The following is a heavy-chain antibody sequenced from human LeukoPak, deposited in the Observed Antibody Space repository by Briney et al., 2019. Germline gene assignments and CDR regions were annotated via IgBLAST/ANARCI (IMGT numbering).Heavy chain of an antibody. Sequence: GGSLRLSCAVSGFSVSNNYMNWVRQAPGKELEWVSLIYSRGGTSYADSVKGRFTISRDSSKNTLFLQMNSLKTEDTALYYCATSSNAYNNHWGQGTLVTVSS. V-gene: IGHV3-53*01. D-gene: IGHD5-24*01. CDR2: IYSRGGT. J-gene: IGHJ4*02. CDR1: GFSVSNNY. CDR3: ATSSNAYNNH.